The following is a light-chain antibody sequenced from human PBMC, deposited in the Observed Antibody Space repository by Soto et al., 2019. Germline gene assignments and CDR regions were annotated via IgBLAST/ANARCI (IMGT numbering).Light chain of an antibody. CDR3: QQRTNWPSST. V-gene: IGKV3-11*01. J-gene: IGKJ5*01. CDR2: DAS. Sequence: EIVLTQSPATLSLSPGERATLSCRDSRSVSSYLAWYQRKPGQTPRLLIHDASNRATGIPVRFSGSGSGTDFTLTISSLEPEDFAVYYCQQRTNWPSSTFGQGTRLEIK. CDR1: RSVSSY.